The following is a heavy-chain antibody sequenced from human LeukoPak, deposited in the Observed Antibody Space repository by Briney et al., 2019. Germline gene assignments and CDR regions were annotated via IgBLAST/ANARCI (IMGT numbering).Heavy chain of an antibody. V-gene: IGHV7-4-1*02. CDR3: ARAACSGGSCYPSD. CDR2: INTNTGNP. D-gene: IGHD2-15*01. CDR1: GYTFTSYA. J-gene: IGHJ4*02. Sequence: ASVKVSCKASGYTFTSYAMTWVRQAPGQGLEWMGWINTNTGNPTYAQGFTGRFVFSLDTSVSTAYLQISSLKAEDTAVYYCARAACSGGSCYPSDWGQGTLVTVSS.